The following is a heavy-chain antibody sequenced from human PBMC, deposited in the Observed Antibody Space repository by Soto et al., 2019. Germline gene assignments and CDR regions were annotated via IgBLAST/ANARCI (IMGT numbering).Heavy chain of an antibody. CDR1: GFSLTTTGVG. Sequence: QITLRESGPSLVKPTETLTLTCTFSGFSLTTTGVGVGWIRQPPGKALEWLAVVFWDGGERYSPSLKSRVTIPKDPSKDQVVPTMTNMDPADTATYYCTQVYGSGSWGWYFHSWGQGTLVTVSS. CDR3: TQVYGSGSWGWYFHS. J-gene: IGHJ4*02. CDR2: VFWDGGE. V-gene: IGHV2-5*02. D-gene: IGHD1-26*01.